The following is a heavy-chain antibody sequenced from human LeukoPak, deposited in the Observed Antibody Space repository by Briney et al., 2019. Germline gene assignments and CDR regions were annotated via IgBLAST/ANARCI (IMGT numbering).Heavy chain of an antibody. Sequence: GGSLRLSCAASGFTFSDYGMHWVRQPPGKGLEWVAFIRFDSLNTYYRSSVKGRFTISRDNSKNSLFLQMNSLRADDTALYYCARDNSGFDYWGQGTLVTVSS. CDR3: ARDNSGFDY. D-gene: IGHD6-19*01. V-gene: IGHV3-30*02. CDR2: IRFDSLNT. J-gene: IGHJ4*02. CDR1: GFTFSDYG.